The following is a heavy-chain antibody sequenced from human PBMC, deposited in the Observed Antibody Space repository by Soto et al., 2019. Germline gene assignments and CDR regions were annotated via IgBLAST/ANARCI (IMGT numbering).Heavy chain of an antibody. CDR2: INPSGGST. CDR3: ARDRYYDILTGYQGYYYYGMDV. J-gene: IGHJ6*02. V-gene: IGHV1-46*01. Sequence: ASVKVSCKAPGYTFTSHYMYWVRQAPGQGLEWMGIINPSGGSTSYAQKFQGRVTMTRDTSTSTVYMELSSLRSEDTAVYYCARDRYYDILTGYQGYYYYGMDVWGQGTTVTVSS. CDR1: GYTFTSHY. D-gene: IGHD3-9*01.